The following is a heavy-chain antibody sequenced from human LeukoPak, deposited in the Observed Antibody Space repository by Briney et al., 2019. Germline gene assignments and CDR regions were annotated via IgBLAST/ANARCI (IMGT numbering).Heavy chain of an antibody. D-gene: IGHD2-15*01. V-gene: IGHV4-34*01. CDR1: GVSFSGYY. J-gene: IGHJ5*02. CDR2: INHSGST. Sequence: SETLSLTCAVYGVSFSGYYWSWIRQPPGKGLEWIGEINHSGSTNYNPSLKSRVTISVDTSKNQFSLKLSSVTAADTAVYYCARARYCSGGSCLGSRSWFDPWGQGTLVTVSS. CDR3: ARARYCSGGSCLGSRSWFDP.